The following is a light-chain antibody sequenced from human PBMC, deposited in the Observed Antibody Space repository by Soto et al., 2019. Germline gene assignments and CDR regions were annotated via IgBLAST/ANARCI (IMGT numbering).Light chain of an antibody. J-gene: IGLJ1*01. Sequence: QSALAQPASVSGSPGASVTISCAGSSSDVGGYNYVSWYQQLPGEAPKLMIYDVSDRPSGVSNRFSGSKSGNTASLTISGLQAEDEADYYCSSYTSSSLYVFGTGTKVTVL. CDR3: SSYTSSSLYV. CDR1: SSDVGGYNY. CDR2: DVS. V-gene: IGLV2-14*01.